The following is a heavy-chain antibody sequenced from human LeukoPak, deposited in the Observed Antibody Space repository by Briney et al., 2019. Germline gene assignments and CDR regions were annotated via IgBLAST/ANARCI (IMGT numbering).Heavy chain of an antibody. V-gene: IGHV1-69*05. CDR2: IIPIFGTA. D-gene: IGHD2-21*02. Sequence: SVKVSCKASGGTFSSYAISWVRQAPGQGLEWMGGIIPIFGTASYAQKFQGRVTITTDESTSTAYVELSSLRSEDTAVYYCARDLRRLTALDAFDIWGQGTMVTVSS. CDR3: ARDLRRLTALDAFDI. CDR1: GGTFSSYA. J-gene: IGHJ3*02.